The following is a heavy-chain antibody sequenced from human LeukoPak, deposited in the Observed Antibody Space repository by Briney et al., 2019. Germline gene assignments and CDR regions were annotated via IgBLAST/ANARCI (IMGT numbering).Heavy chain of an antibody. CDR3: ARPYFQWELRY. J-gene: IGHJ4*02. CDR2: INPNSGGT. Sequence: ASVKVSCKASGFTFTVYNIHWVRQAPGQGLEWMGWINPNSGGTNYAQKFQGRVTMTRDTSISTVYMEMSRLRYDDTAVYYCARPYFQWELRYWGPGTLVTVSS. CDR1: GFTFTVYN. V-gene: IGHV1-2*02. D-gene: IGHD1-26*01.